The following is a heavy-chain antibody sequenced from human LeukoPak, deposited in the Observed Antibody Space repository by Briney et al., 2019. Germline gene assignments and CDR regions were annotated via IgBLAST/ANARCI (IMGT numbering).Heavy chain of an antibody. CDR3: ARSYEYSYDDY. D-gene: IGHD5-18*01. Sequence: SETLSLTCAVSGGSFSGYYWSWIRQPPGKGLEWIGEINHSGSTNYNPSLKSRVTISVDTSKNQFSLKLSSVTAADTAVYYCARSYEYSYDDYWGQGTLVTVSS. CDR1: GGSFSGYY. V-gene: IGHV4-34*01. CDR2: INHSGST. J-gene: IGHJ4*02.